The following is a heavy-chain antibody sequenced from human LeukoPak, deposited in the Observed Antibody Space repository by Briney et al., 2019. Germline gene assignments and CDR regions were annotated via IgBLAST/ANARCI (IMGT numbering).Heavy chain of an antibody. CDR2: VSGSGGST. CDR1: AFTFSSYA. D-gene: IGHD3-10*01. J-gene: IGHJ4*02. Sequence: GGSLRLSCAASAFTFSSYAMSWVRQAPGKGLEWVSAVSGSGGSTYYADSVKGRFTISRDNSKNTLYLPMNSLRAEDTAVYYCASLEVRGVCHYRGQGTLVTVCS. V-gene: IGHV3-23*01. CDR3: ASLEVRGVCHY.